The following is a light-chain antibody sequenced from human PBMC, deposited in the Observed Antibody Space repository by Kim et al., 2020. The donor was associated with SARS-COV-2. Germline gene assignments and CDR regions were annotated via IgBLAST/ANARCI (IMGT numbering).Light chain of an antibody. J-gene: IGKJ1*01. CDR3: QQRSNWPLTWT. Sequence: EIVLTQSPAPLSLSPGERATLSCRASQSVSSYLAWYQQKPGQAPRLLIYDASNRATGIPARFSGSGSGTDFTLTISSLEPEDFAVYYCQQRSNWPLTWTFGQGTKVDIK. V-gene: IGKV3-11*01. CDR1: QSVSSY. CDR2: DAS.